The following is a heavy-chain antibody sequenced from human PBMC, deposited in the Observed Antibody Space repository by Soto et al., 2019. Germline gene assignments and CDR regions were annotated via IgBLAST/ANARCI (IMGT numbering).Heavy chain of an antibody. CDR1: GGSISSGDYY. CDR3: AREIRGYFDY. V-gene: IGHV4-30-4*01. CDR2: IYCSGST. Sequence: SETLSLTCTVSGGSISSGDYYWSWIRQPPGKGLEWIGYIYCSGSTYYNPSLKSRVTISVDTSKNQFSLKLSSVTAADTAVYYCAREIRGYFDYEGQGTLVTVSS. J-gene: IGHJ4*02.